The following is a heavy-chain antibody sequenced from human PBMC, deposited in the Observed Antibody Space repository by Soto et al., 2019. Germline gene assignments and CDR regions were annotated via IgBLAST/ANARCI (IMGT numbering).Heavy chain of an antibody. CDR1: GFTFGDYA. Sequence: EVQLEESGGRLVQPGRSLRLSCTGSGFTFGDYAMSWVRQAPGKGLEWVGFIRDKAYGGTTEYAASVKGRFTISRDDSKSIAYLQMNSLKTEDTAVYFCSRSTTVATSSYYYYGMDVWGQGTTVTVSS. J-gene: IGHJ6*02. V-gene: IGHV3-49*04. D-gene: IGHD4-17*01. CDR2: IRDKAYGGTT. CDR3: SRSTTVATSSYYYYGMDV.